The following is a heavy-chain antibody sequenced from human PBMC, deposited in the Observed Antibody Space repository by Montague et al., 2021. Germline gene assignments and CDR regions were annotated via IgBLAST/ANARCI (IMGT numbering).Heavy chain of an antibody. CDR3: AVGSESAWELLHH. J-gene: IGHJ5*02. CDR1: GDSISSKYF. V-gene: IGHV4-4*02. Sequence: SETLSLTCTVSGDSISSKYFWSWVRQPLGKGLAWIGEIYHGTTSYSPSLKGRLTVSMDTSKNQFSLKLGSVTAADTAIYYCAVGSESAWELLHHWGQGILVTVSS. CDR2: IYHGTT. D-gene: IGHD1-26*01.